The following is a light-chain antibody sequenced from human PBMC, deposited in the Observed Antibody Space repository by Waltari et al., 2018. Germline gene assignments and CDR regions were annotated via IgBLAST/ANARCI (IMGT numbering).Light chain of an antibody. V-gene: IGKV1-16*02. CDR2: ASS. Sequence: DIQMAQSPSSLSASVGDRVTIPCRASQDIGNSLAWFQQKPGKAPKYLIYASSRMQSGVPSKSRGSGSGPDFSLTISSLQPEDFATSYCQQYTSYPLTFGGGTKVHIK. CDR3: QQYTSYPLT. J-gene: IGKJ4*01. CDR1: QDIGNS.